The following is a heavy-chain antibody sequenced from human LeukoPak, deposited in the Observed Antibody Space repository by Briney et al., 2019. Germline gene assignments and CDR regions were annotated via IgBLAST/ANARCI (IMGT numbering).Heavy chain of an antibody. J-gene: IGHJ4*02. CDR3: ATTSVRDGFNYFDY. V-gene: IGHV1-69*05. D-gene: IGHD5-24*01. Sequence: SVKVSCKSSGGTFITYGINWVRQAPGQGLEWMGGIVPMFGIANYAQKFEGRVSITTDESSTTAYMELSSLRSEDTAFYYCATTSVRDGFNYFDYWGQGTLVPVSS. CDR1: GGTFITYG. CDR2: IVPMFGIA.